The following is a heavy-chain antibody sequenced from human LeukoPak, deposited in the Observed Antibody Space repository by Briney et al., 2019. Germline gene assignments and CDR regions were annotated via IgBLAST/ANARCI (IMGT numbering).Heavy chain of an antibody. CDR1: GFTFSSYS. Sequence: GGSLRLSCAASGFTFSSYSMNWVRQAPGKGPEWVSSISSSSSYIYYADSVKGRFTISRDNAKNSLYLQMNSLRAEDTAVYYCARDRSSGTLDDAFDIWGQGTMVTVSS. CDR3: ARDRSSGTLDDAFDI. J-gene: IGHJ3*02. CDR2: ISSSSSYI. V-gene: IGHV3-21*01. D-gene: IGHD1-26*01.